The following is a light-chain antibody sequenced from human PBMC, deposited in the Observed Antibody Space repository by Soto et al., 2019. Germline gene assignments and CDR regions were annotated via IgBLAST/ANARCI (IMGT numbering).Light chain of an antibody. CDR3: AAWDDSLNGVV. V-gene: IGLV1-44*01. CDR1: SSNIGSHT. Sequence: QSVLTQPPSASGTPGPTIAISCSGGSSNIGSHTVNWYQQLPGTAPRLLIYSNTQRPSGVPDRFSGSKSGTSASLAISGLQSEYEGDYYCAAWDDSLNGVVFGGGTKLTVL. J-gene: IGLJ2*01. CDR2: SNT.